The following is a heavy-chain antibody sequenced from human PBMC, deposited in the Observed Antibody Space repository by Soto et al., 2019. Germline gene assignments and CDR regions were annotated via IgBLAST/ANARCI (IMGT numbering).Heavy chain of an antibody. CDR2: IWYDRSEK. V-gene: IGHV3-33*01. CDR1: GFTFNHNA. J-gene: IGHJ6*02. CDR3: ASDGQQQAPYALDV. Sequence: QVQLVESGGGVVQPGRSLRLSCAASGFTFNHNAMHWVRQAAGKGLEWVAQIWYDRSEKYYTDSVKGRFTISRDNFKNTWFLQMDSLRVEDTAVYYCASDGQQQAPYALDVWGQGTTVIVSS. D-gene: IGHD6-13*01.